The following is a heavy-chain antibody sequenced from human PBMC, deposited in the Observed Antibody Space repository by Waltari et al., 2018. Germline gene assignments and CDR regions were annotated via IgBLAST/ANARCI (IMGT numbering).Heavy chain of an antibody. CDR3: ATSPFLEMARKASYYFDY. CDR1: GGSISSYY. CDR2: IYYIGST. J-gene: IGHJ4*02. Sequence: QVQLQESGPGLVKPSETLSLTCTVSGGSISSYYWSWIRQPPGKGLEWIGYIYYIGSTNNTPSRNSRVTISVDTAKNQFSLKLSSVTAADTAVYYCATSPFLEMARKASYYFDYWGQGTLVTVSS. V-gene: IGHV4-59*01.